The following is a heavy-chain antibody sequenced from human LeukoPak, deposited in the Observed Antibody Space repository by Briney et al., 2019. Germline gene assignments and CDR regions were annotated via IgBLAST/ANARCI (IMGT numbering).Heavy chain of an antibody. CDR2: IYYSGRT. Sequence: SETLSLTCTVSGGSISSSNYYWGWIRQPPGKGLEWIGNIYYSGRTYYNPSLKSRVTISVDTSKNQFSLKLSSVTAADTAVYYCARRQQRRPLNSPYYFDYWGQGTLVTVSS. J-gene: IGHJ4*02. CDR1: GGSISSSNYY. CDR3: ARRQQRRPLNSPYYFDY. V-gene: IGHV4-39*01. D-gene: IGHD6-13*01.